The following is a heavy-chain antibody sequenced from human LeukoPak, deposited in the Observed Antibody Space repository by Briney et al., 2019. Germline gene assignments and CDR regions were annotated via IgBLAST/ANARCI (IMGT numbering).Heavy chain of an antibody. D-gene: IGHD6-19*01. Sequence: SETLSLTCTVSGGSISSYYWGWIRQPPGKGLEWIGEINHSGSTNYNPSLKSRVTMSVDTSKNQFSLKLSSVTAADTAVYYCAREQWLVRSIDYWGQGTLVTVSS. CDR2: INHSGST. V-gene: IGHV4-34*01. J-gene: IGHJ4*02. CDR3: AREQWLVRSIDY. CDR1: GGSISSYY.